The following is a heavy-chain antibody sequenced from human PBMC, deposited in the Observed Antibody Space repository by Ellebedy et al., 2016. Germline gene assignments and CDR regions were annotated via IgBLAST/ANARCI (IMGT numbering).Heavy chain of an antibody. J-gene: IGHJ4*02. CDR2: ISYDGSNQ. CDR1: GFPFSTYA. V-gene: IGHV3-30-3*01. CDR3: AKEQTNHYFDS. Sequence: GGSLRLSCAASGFPFSTYAMHWVRQPPGKGLEWVAAISYDGSNQFYADSVKGRFTISRDNSKNTLYLQMNSLRADDAAVYYCAKEQTNHYFDSWGQGTLVTVSS. D-gene: IGHD1-14*01.